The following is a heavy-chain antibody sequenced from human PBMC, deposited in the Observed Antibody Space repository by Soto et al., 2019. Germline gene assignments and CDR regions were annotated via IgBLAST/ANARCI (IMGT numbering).Heavy chain of an antibody. CDR2: FDPEDGEK. Sequence: ASVKVSCKVSGYSLTALSMHWVRQAPGKGLEWMGGFDPEDGEKLYAQKFLGRVTMTEDTSTDTAYMELSSLRSEDTAVYYCASDNLDDAFDVWGQGTMVTVSS. V-gene: IGHV1-24*01. J-gene: IGHJ3*01. CDR1: GYSLTALS. CDR3: ASDNLDDAFDV.